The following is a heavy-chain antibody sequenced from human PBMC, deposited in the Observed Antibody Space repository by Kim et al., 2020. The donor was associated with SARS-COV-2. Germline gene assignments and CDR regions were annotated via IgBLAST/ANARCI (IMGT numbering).Heavy chain of an antibody. Sequence: VKGRFTIARDNAKNSVYQQMNSLRAEDTAVYYCARADYGGNSDSYYGMDVWGQGTTVTVSS. J-gene: IGHJ6*02. CDR3: ARADYGGNSDSYYGMDV. V-gene: IGHV3-21*01. D-gene: IGHD4-17*01.